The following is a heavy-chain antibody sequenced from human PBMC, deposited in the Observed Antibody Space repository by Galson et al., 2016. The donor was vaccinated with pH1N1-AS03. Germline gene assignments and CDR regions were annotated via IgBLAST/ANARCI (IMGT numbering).Heavy chain of an antibody. V-gene: IGHV4-4*03. D-gene: IGHD6-6*01. J-gene: IGHJ4*02. Sequence: PETLSLTCAVSGASISNSNWWSWVRQTPEKGLEWIGEIYHNGATNYLPSPKSRVAISLDTSKNQFSLKLTSVTAADTAVYYCARCGVSSSIDYWGQGTLVTVSS. CDR1: GASISNSNW. CDR2: IYHNGAT. CDR3: ARCGVSSSIDY.